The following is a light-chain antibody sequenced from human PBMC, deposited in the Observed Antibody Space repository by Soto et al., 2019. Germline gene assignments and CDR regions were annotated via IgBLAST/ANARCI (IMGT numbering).Light chain of an antibody. CDR3: QQYHGFPWT. CDR2: KAS. CDR1: QSLSSW. Sequence: DIQMTQSLSTLSASVGDRVTITCRASQSLSSWLAWYQQKSGKAPKLLIYKASSLQSGVPSRFNGSGSGTEFTLTISSLQPDDFATYYCQQYHGFPWTFGQGTKVEIK. V-gene: IGKV1-5*03. J-gene: IGKJ1*01.